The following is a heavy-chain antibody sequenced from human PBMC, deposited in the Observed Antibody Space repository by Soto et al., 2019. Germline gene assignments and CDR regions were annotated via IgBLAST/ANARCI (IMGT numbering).Heavy chain of an antibody. Sequence: ASVKVSCKASGYTFTDYYLHWVRQSPGQGLEWMGWIHPNSGVTKFPQKFQGRVIMTRATSISTAYMELTRLTSDDTAMYYCARAGLTTLELATTYWGQGTLVPV. V-gene: IGHV1-2*02. D-gene: IGHD1-1*01. J-gene: IGHJ4*02. CDR3: ARAGLTTLELATTY. CDR2: IHPNSGVT. CDR1: GYTFTDYY.